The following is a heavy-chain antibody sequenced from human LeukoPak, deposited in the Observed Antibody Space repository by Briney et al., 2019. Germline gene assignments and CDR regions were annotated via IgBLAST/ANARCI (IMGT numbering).Heavy chain of an antibody. CDR3: ARGGASYRSIIYWYFDL. Sequence: SETLSLTCTVSGGSISSYYWSWIRQPTGKGLEWIGRIYTSGSTNYNPSLKSRVTMSVDTSKNQFSLKLSSVTAADTAVYYCARGGASYRSIIYWYFDLWGRDTLVTVSS. CDR1: GGSISSYY. V-gene: IGHV4-4*07. J-gene: IGHJ2*01. CDR2: IYTSGST. D-gene: IGHD1-26*01.